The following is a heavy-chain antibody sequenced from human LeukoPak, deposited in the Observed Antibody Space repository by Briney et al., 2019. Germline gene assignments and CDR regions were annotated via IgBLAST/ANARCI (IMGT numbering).Heavy chain of an antibody. CDR3: ARDSRGYPD. CDR2: INTNTGNP. CDR1: GYTFTTYA. J-gene: IGHJ4*02. D-gene: IGHD3-22*01. Sequence: GASVKVSCKASGYTFTTYAMNWVRQAPGQGLEWMGWINTNTGNPTYAQGFTGRFVFSLDTFVSTAYLQISNLRPEDTAVYYCARDSRGYPDWGQGTLVTVSS. V-gene: IGHV7-4-1*02.